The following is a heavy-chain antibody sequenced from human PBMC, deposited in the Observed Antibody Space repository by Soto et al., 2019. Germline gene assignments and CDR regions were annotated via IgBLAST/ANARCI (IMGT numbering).Heavy chain of an antibody. Sequence: SETLSLTCTVSGGSISSGDYCWSWIRQPPGKGLEWIGYIYYSGSTYYNPSLKSRVSVSVDTSKNEFSLKLRSVTAADTAVYYCARQPTTGDTDLWFDPWGRGTLVTVSS. CDR1: GGSISSGDYC. D-gene: IGHD2-21*01. V-gene: IGHV4-30-4*01. J-gene: IGHJ5*02. CDR2: IYYSGST. CDR3: ARQPTTGDTDLWFDP.